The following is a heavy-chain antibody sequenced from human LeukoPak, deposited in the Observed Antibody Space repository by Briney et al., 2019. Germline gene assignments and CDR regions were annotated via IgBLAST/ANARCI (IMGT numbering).Heavy chain of an antibody. CDR1: GYTFTKYG. CDR2: SAYNGNT. V-gene: IGHV1-18*01. J-gene: IGHJ4*02. CDR3: AIYTTMSRGVTTSDY. Sequence: ASVKVSCKASGYTFTKYGFTWLRQAPGQGLEWMGNSAYNGNTNYAQKFQDRVTMTTDTSTSTVYMELRSLNSDDTDVYYCAIYTTMSRGVTTSDYWGQGTLVTVSS. D-gene: IGHD3-10*01.